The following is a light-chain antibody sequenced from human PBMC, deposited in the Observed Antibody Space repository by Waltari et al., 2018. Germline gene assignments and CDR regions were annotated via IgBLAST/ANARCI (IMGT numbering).Light chain of an antibody. Sequence: QSVLTQPPSASGTPGQRVTISCSGSSSNIGTNTVNWYQQLPGTATKLFIHSNSKRTSGVPDRFSGSKSGTSASLAISGLQSEDEADYYCAAWDDSLKGWVFGGGTKLTVL. CDR2: SNS. V-gene: IGLV1-44*01. CDR1: SSNIGTNT. J-gene: IGLJ3*02. CDR3: AAWDDSLKGWV.